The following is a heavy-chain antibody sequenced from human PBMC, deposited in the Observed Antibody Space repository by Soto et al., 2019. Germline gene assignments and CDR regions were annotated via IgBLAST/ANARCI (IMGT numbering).Heavy chain of an antibody. V-gene: IGHV1-69*01. J-gene: IGHJ4*02. CDR1: EGTFNSYA. Sequence: QAQVVQSGAEVRKPGSSVKLSCKASEGTFNSYAIAWVRQAPGQGLEWRGGIIPYYNTLNYAQKFQDRVTSTADDSTNTVYMELSSLRSHDTAVYFCASGASRQYPYVFDSWAQGTLVTVSS. CDR3: ASGASRQYPYVFDS. CDR2: IIPYYNTL. D-gene: IGHD2-2*01.